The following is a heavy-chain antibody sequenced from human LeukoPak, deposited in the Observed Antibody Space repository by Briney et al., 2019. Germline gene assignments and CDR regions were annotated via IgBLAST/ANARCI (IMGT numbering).Heavy chain of an antibody. V-gene: IGHV3-23*01. J-gene: IGHJ4*02. Sequence: GGTLRLSCGASGFTFSSYAMSWVRQAPGKGLEWVSAISGSGGSTYYADSVKGRFTISRDNSKNTLYLQMSSLRAEDTALYYCAKDRMDPVNYWGQGTLVTVPS. D-gene: IGHD2-2*03. CDR3: AKDRMDPVNY. CDR1: GFTFSSYA. CDR2: ISGSGGST.